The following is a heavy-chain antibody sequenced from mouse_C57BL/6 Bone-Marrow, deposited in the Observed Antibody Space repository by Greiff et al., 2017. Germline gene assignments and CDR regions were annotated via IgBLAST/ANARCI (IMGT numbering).Heavy chain of an antibody. D-gene: IGHD1-1*01. CDR2: INPSSGYT. J-gene: IGHJ2*01. CDR1: GYTFTSYT. CDR3: ARGLRNFDY. Sequence: QVQLQQSGAELARPGASVKMSCKASGYTFTSYTMHWVKQRPGQGLEWIGYINPSSGYTKYNQKFKDKATLTADKSSSTAYMQLSSLTSEDSAVYCGARGLRNFDYWGRGTTLTVSS. V-gene: IGHV1-4*01.